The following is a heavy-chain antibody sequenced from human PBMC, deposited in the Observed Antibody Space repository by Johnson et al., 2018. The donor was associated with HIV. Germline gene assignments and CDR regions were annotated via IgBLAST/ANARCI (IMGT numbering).Heavy chain of an antibody. Sequence: VQLVESGGGLVKPGGSLRLSCAASGVTFNNAWMSWVRQAPGKGLEWVGRIKSKTDGATTDYAAPVKGRFTISRDNSKNTLYLQINSLRAEDTAVYYCARDPHYYDSNDAFDIWGQGTVVTVSS. V-gene: IGHV3-15*01. CDR1: GVTFNNAW. D-gene: IGHD3-22*01. CDR2: IKSKTDGATT. J-gene: IGHJ3*02. CDR3: ARDPHYYDSNDAFDI.